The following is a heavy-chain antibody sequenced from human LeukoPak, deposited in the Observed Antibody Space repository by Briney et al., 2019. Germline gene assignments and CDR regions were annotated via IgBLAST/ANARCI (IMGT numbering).Heavy chain of an antibody. CDR1: GYSFTSYW. Sequence: GESLQISCKGSGYSFTSYWISWVRQLPGESREWMVRNEPSDSYTNYSPSCQGHVTISADKSISTAYLQWSSLRASGTAMYYCARRLVHDDGMDVWGKGTTVTVSS. D-gene: IGHD2-8*01. CDR2: NEPSDSYT. CDR3: ARRLVHDDGMDV. J-gene: IGHJ6*04. V-gene: IGHV5-10-1*01.